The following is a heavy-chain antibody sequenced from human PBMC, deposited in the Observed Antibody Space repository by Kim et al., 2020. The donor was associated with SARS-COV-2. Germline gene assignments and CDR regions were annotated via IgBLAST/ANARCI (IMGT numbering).Heavy chain of an antibody. V-gene: IGHV3-30*04. D-gene: IGHD3-10*01. J-gene: IGHJ6*02. Sequence: GGSLRLSCAASGFTFSSYAMHWVRQAPGKGLEWVAVISYDGSNKYYADSVKGRFTISRDNSKNTLYLQMNSLRAEDTAVYYCARGDVRGSGSSRRGIMDVWGQGTTVTVSS. CDR2: ISYDGSNK. CDR1: GFTFSSYA. CDR3: ARGDVRGSGSSRRGIMDV.